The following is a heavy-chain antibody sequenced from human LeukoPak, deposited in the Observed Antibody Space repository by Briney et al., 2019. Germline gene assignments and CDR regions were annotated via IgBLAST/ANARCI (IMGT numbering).Heavy chain of an antibody. V-gene: IGHV1-69*05. CDR3: ARFYCSGGSCYQAPSFYGMDV. CDR2: IIPIFGTA. Sequence: SVKVSCKASGGTFSSYAISWVRQAPGQGLEWMGGIIPIFGTANYAQKFQGRVTITTDESTSTAYMELSSLRSEDTAVYYCARFYCSGGSCYQAPSFYGMDVWGQGTTVTVSS. CDR1: GGTFSSYA. D-gene: IGHD2-15*01. J-gene: IGHJ6*02.